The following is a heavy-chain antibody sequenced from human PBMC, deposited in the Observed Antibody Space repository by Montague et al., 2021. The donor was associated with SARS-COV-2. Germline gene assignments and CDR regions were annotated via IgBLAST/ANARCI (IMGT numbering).Heavy chain of an antibody. V-gene: IGHV3-21*01. D-gene: IGHD2/OR15-2a*01. Sequence: SPRLSCAASGFTFSSYSMNWVRQAPGKGLEWVSSISSSSSYIYYADSVKGRFTISRDNAKNSLYLQMNSLRAEDTAVYYCARDSNYYYYYGMDVWGQGTTVTVSS. CDR2: ISSSSSYI. CDR3: ARDSNYYYYYGMDV. CDR1: GFTFSSYS. J-gene: IGHJ6*02.